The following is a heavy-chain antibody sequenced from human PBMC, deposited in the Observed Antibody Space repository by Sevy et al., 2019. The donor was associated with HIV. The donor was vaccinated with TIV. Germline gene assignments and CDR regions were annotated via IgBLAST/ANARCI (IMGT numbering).Heavy chain of an antibody. V-gene: IGHV3-23*01. Sequence: GGSLRLSCAASGFTFSNYAMSWVRQAPGKGLEWVSTFSFGCGKINYADSVKGRFTISRENSKNTLYLQMNSLRAEGTALYYCAREGCSKPHDYWGQGTLVTVSS. J-gene: IGHJ4*02. CDR3: AREGCSKPHDY. D-gene: IGHD2-2*01. CDR1: GFTFSNYA. CDR2: FSFGCGKI.